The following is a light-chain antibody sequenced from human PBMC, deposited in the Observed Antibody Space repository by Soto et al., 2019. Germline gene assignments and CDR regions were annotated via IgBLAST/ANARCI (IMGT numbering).Light chain of an antibody. CDR2: KAS. Sequence: DIQMTQSPSTLSASVGDRVTITFRASQSIISWLDWYQQKPGKAPKLIIYKASTLQSGVPSRFSGIGSGTKFTLAISSLQPDDSATYYCQQYNDNWTFGQGTKVEIK. CDR3: QQYNDNWT. V-gene: IGKV1-5*03. J-gene: IGKJ1*01. CDR1: QSIISW.